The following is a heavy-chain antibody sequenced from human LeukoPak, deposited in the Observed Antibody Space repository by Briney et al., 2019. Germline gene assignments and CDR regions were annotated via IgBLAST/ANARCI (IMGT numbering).Heavy chain of an antibody. CDR2: IDWDGDK. D-gene: IGHD3-22*01. V-gene: IGHV2-70*04. CDR1: GFSLSTSGMR. Sequence: SGPALVKPPQTLTLACTFSGFSLSTSGMRGGWIRQPPGKALEWLARIDWDGDKFYSTSLKTRLTISKDTSKNQVVLTMTNMDPVDTATYYCARTQYYYDSSGYYFFDYWGQGTLVTVSS. J-gene: IGHJ4*02. CDR3: ARTQYYYDSSGYYFFDY.